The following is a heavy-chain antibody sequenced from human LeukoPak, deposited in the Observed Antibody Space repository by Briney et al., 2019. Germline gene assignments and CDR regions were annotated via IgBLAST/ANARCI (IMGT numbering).Heavy chain of an antibody. J-gene: IGHJ6*03. CDR2: IKENGGGK. CDR3: ARDRGSPERAGYMDV. V-gene: IGHV3-7*01. CDR1: GFIFSSYS. D-gene: IGHD1-26*01. Sequence: GGSLRLSCAASGFIFSSYSMNWVRQAPGKGLEWVANIKENGGGKYYVDSVEGRFTISRDNAKNSLYLQMNSLRAEDTAVYYCARDRGSPERAGYMDVWGKGTTVNISS.